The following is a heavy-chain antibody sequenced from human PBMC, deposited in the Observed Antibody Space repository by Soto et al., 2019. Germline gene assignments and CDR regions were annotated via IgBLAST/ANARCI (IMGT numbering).Heavy chain of an antibody. J-gene: IGHJ4*02. CDR1: XFTFSVYA. Sequence: EVRLLESGGGLVQXGGSLRLSCXXXXFTFSVYAMSWVRQAPGKGLEWVSGISGSGDSTHYADSVKGRFTVSRDNSKSMLYLQTNSLRAEDTAIYYCAKALYGGFTYWGQGTLVTVSS. V-gene: IGHV3-23*01. D-gene: IGHD3-10*01. CDR3: AKALYGGFTY. CDR2: ISGSGDST.